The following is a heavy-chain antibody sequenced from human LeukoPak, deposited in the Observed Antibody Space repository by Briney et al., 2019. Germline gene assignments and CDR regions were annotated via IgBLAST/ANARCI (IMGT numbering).Heavy chain of an antibody. D-gene: IGHD3-22*01. CDR3: ARDRLGDYDSSGYYDI. CDR2: ISDSGSII. J-gene: IGHJ4*02. Sequence: GGSLRLSCAASGFSFSRYSMHWVRQAPGKGLEWVSYISDSGSIIYYADSVKGRFTISRDNAKNSLYLQMNSLRVEDTAVYYCARDRLGDYDSSGYYDIWGQGTLVTVSS. V-gene: IGHV3-11*01. CDR1: GFSFSRYS.